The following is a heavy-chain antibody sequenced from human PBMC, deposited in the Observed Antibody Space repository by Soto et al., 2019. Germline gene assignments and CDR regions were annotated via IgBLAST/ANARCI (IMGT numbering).Heavy chain of an antibody. Sequence: ASATLSVTRSVSCGSSISGDYYWSWIRQPPGKGLEWIGYIYYSGSTYYNPSLKSRVTISVDTSKNQFSLKLSSVTAADTAVYYCARDLGTAARAFCVYWGQGTLVTVSS. CDR2: IYYSGST. CDR3: ARDLGTAARAFCVY. D-gene: IGHD6-6*01. CDR1: CGSSISGDYY. J-gene: IGHJ4*02. V-gene: IGHV4-30-4*01.